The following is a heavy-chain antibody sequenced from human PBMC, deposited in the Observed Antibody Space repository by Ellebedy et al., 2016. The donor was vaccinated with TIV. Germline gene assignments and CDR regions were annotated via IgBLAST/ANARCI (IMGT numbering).Heavy chain of an antibody. V-gene: IGHV3-23*01. J-gene: IGHJ4*02. CDR2: ISNGGDT. CDR1: GFTFGCCA. Sequence: PGRSLRLSCAASGFTFGCCAMSWVRQAPGKGLEWVSVISNGGDTTYADSVKGRFTIPRDNAKNSLYLQLNSLRAEDTAVYYCARVTTRATGTGYYFDYWGQGTLVTVSS. D-gene: IGHD4-17*01. CDR3: ARVTTRATGTGYYFDY.